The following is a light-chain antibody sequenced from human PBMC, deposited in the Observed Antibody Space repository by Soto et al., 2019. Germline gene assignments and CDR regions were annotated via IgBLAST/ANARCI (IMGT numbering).Light chain of an antibody. V-gene: IGKV1-39*01. CDR3: QQSITAPLT. CDR1: QSIRNY. Sequence: DIQMTQSPSSLSASVGDRVTITCRASQSIRNYLNWYQQKPGKAPKLLIYSASTLQSGVPSRFSGSGSGTDFTLTIAGLQPEDSASYFCQQSITAPLTFGGGTEVEIK. CDR2: SAS. J-gene: IGKJ4*01.